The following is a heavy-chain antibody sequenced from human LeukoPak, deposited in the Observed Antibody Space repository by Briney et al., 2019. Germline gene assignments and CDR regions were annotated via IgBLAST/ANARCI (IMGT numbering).Heavy chain of an antibody. J-gene: IGHJ4*02. CDR1: GFTFDDYA. Sequence: GRSLRLSCAASGFTFDDYAMRWVRQAPGKGLEWVSGISWNRGSIGYAASVKGRFTISRDKAKNSLYLQMNSLRAEDTALYYCAKDSRIVVGPIDYWAQGTLVTVSS. V-gene: IGHV3-9*01. CDR2: ISWNRGSI. D-gene: IGHD3-22*01. CDR3: AKDSRIVVGPIDY.